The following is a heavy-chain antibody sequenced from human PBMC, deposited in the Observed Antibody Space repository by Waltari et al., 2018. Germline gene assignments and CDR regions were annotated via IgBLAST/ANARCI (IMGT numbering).Heavy chain of an antibody. Sequence: EVQLVESGGGLVKPGGSLRLSCAASGFTFSSYSRNWVRQAPGKGLEWVSSISSSSSYIYYADSVKGRFTISRDNAKNSLYLQMNSLRAEDTAVYYCAREIAARPIDYWGQGTLVTVSS. CDR3: AREIAARPIDY. CDR2: ISSSSSYI. J-gene: IGHJ4*02. CDR1: GFTFSSYS. D-gene: IGHD6-6*01. V-gene: IGHV3-21*01.